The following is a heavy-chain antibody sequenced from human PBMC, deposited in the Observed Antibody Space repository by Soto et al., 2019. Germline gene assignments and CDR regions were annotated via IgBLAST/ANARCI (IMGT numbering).Heavy chain of an antibody. CDR3: ARHVLKLIEP. V-gene: IGHV4-39*01. Sequence: SETLSLTCTVSGGSISSSSYYWGWIRQPPGKGLEWIGSIYYSGSTYYNPSLKSRVTISVDTSKNQFSLKLSSVTAADTAVYYCARHVLKLIEPWGQGTLVTVSS. CDR2: IYYSGST. CDR1: GGSISSSSYY. D-gene: IGHD2-8*01. J-gene: IGHJ5*02.